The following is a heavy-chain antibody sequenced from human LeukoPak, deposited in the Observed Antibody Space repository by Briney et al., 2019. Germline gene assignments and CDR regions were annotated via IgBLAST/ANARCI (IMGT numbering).Heavy chain of an antibody. D-gene: IGHD3-3*01. J-gene: IGHJ3*01. CDR1: GVSISPYY. CDR2: IHTSGSN. Sequence: SETLSLTCAVSGVSISPYYWAWIRQPPGKGLEWIGYIHTSGSNNQYPSLKSRVTISVDKSKNHFSLRLTSVTAADTAVYYCARLSAAVHLGAFDLWGQGPMVTVSS. V-gene: IGHV4-4*09. CDR3: ARLSAAVHLGAFDL.